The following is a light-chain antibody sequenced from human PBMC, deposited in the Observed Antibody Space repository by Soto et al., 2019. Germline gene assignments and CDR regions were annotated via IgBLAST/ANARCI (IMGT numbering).Light chain of an antibody. CDR2: LEGSGSY. CDR3: ETWDSKV. J-gene: IGLJ3*02. CDR1: SGHSSYI. Sequence: QSVLTQSSSASASLGSSVKLTCTLSSGHSSYIIAWHQQQPGKAPRYLMKLEGSGSYNKGSGVPDRFSGSSSGADRYLTISNLQSEDEADYYCETWDSKVIGGGTQLTVL. V-gene: IGLV4-60*03.